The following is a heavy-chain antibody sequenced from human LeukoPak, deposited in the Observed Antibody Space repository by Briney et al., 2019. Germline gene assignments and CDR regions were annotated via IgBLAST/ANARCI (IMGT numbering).Heavy chain of an antibody. V-gene: IGHV3-30-3*01. Sequence: GRSLRLSCAASGFTFSSYAMHWVRQAPGKGLEWVAVISYDGSNKYYADSVKGRFTISRDNSKNTLYLQMNILRAEDTAVYYCARDLSPKGFWSGTYYYYYGMDVWGQGTTVTVSS. D-gene: IGHD3-3*01. CDR2: ISYDGSNK. CDR3: ARDLSPKGFWSGTYYYYYGMDV. CDR1: GFTFSSYA. J-gene: IGHJ6*02.